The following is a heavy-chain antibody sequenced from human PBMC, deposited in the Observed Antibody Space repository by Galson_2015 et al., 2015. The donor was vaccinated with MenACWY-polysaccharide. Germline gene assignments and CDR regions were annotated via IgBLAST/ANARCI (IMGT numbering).Heavy chain of an antibody. J-gene: IGHJ4*02. V-gene: IGHV3-23*01. Sequence: SLRLSCAASGFTFSNYAMSWVRQAPGKGLEWVSTIGGSGSNTHYADSVKGRFTISRDNAKNTLHPQMNSLRVEDTAVYYCARVQGGYSNDWHHPYYFDYWGQGTLVTVSS. CDR2: IGGSGSNT. CDR1: GFTFSNYA. D-gene: IGHD6-13*01. CDR3: ARVQGGYSNDWHHPYYFDY.